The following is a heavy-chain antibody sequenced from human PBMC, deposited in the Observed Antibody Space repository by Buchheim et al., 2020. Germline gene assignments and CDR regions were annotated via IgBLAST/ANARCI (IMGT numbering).Heavy chain of an antibody. CDR3: ARALVGDGYSSGY. V-gene: IGHV3-7*01. Sequence: EVQLVESGGGLVQPGGSLRLSCAASGFTFTSYWMSWVRQAPGKGLEWVANINQDGTATDYVDSVKGRFTISRDNDKDSLFLPMNSLRAEDTAVYYCARALVGDGYSSGYWGQGTL. J-gene: IGHJ4*02. D-gene: IGHD5-24*01. CDR1: GFTFTSYW. CDR2: INQDGTAT.